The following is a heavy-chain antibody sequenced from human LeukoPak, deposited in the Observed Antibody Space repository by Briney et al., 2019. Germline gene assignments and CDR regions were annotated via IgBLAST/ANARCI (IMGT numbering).Heavy chain of an antibody. V-gene: IGHV1-2*02. J-gene: IGHJ4*02. D-gene: IGHD3-16*02. Sequence: ASVNVSFKASGYTFTGYYMHWVRQAPGQGLEWMGWINPNSGGTNYAQKFQGRVTMTRDTSISTAYMELSRLRSDDTAVYYCARGAYDYVWGSYRYRYYFDYWGQGTLVTVSS. CDR3: ARGAYDYVWGSYRYRYYFDY. CDR1: GYTFTGYY. CDR2: INPNSGGT.